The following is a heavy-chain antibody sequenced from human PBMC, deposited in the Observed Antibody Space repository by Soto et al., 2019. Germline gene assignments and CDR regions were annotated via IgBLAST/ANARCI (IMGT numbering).Heavy chain of an antibody. J-gene: IGHJ4*02. V-gene: IGHV4-30-2*01. CDR3: ARGKTNYFFDL. CDR1: GGSISSGGYY. CDR2: IYRSGST. Sequence: SETLSFTCTVSGGSISSGGYYWSWIRQPPGKGLEWVGYIYRSGSTYYNPSLKSPVSISLDKSKNQFSLNLTSVTAADTAVYYCARGKTNYFFDLWGQGHLVTVSS. D-gene: IGHD3-10*01.